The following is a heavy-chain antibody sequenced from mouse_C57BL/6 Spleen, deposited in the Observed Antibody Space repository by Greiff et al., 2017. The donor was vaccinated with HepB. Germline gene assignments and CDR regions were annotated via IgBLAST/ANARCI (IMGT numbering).Heavy chain of an antibody. CDR3: ARSGCKGWFAY. Sequence: QVQLQQSGPELVKPGASVKISCKASGYAFSSSWMNWVKQRPGKGLEWIGRIYPGDGDTNYNGKFKGKATLTADKSSSTAYMQLSSLTSEDSAVYFCARSGCKGWFAYWGQGTLVTVSA. CDR1: GYAFSSSW. V-gene: IGHV1-82*01. D-gene: IGHD1-3*01. CDR2: IYPGDGDT. J-gene: IGHJ3*01.